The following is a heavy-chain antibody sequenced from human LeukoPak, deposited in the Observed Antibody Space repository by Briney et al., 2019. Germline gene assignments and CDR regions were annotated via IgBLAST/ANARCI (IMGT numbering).Heavy chain of an antibody. CDR3: AREQYGGKDY. D-gene: IGHD4-23*01. CDR1: GLTLSNYR. V-gene: IGHV3-7*05. CDR2: INPDGGEE. J-gene: IGHJ4*02. Sequence: GGSLRLSCAVSGLTLSNYRMNWVRQAPGKGLEWVANINPDGGEERYVDSVKGRFVISRDNAKNSLYLQMNSLRAEDTALYYCAREQYGGKDYWGQGTLVTVSS.